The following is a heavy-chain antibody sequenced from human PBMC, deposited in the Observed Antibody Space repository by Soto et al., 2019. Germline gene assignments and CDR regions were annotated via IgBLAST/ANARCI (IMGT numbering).Heavy chain of an antibody. J-gene: IGHJ6*02. CDR2: INPNSGGT. CDR3: ARSGGAGAGLTTHYYYGMDV. V-gene: IGHV1-2*04. Sequence: ASVKVSFKASGYTFTGYYMHWVRQAPGQGLEWMGWINPNSGGTNYAQKFQGWVTMTRDTSISTAYMELSSLRSEDTAVYYCARSGGAGAGLTTHYYYGMDVWAQRTTVTFSS. D-gene: IGHD6-19*01. CDR1: GYTFTGYY.